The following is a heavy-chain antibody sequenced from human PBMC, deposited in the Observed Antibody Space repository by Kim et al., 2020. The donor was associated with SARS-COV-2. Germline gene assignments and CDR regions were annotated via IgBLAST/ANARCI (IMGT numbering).Heavy chain of an antibody. D-gene: IGHD4-4*01. CDR3: ARDPRLTTAEVWFDP. CDR1: GFTFSSYW. CDR2: INSDGSST. V-gene: IGHV3-74*01. Sequence: GGSLRLSCAASGFTFSSYWMHWVRQAPGKGLVWVSRINSDGSSTSYADSVKGRFTISRDNAKNTLYLQMNSLRAEDTAVYYCARDPRLTTAEVWFDPWGQGTLVTVSS. J-gene: IGHJ5*02.